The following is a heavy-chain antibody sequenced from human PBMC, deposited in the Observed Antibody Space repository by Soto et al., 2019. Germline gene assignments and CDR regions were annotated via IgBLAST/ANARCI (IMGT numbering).Heavy chain of an antibody. J-gene: IGHJ6*03. V-gene: IGHV3-23*01. CDR1: GFSSGFSFSDYD. Sequence: GGSLRLSCAASGFSSGFSFSDYDMSWVRQAPGEGLEWVSTISTRGDSTFYADSVRGRFTISRDNSKNTLYLQMNSLRAEDTAVYYCARGYSYGPNYYYYYMDVWGKGTTVTVSS. CDR2: ISTRGDST. CDR3: ARGYSYGPNYYYYYMDV. D-gene: IGHD5-18*01.